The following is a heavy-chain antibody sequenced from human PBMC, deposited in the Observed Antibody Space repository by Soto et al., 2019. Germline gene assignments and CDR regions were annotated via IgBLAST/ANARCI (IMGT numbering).Heavy chain of an antibody. J-gene: IGHJ6*02. CDR2: IIPIFRTA. V-gene: IGHV1-69*12. CDR1: GGTFSTYT. CDR3: ARRYCISTSCHYYGMDV. Sequence: QVQLVQSGAEVKKPGSSVKVSCKASGGTFSTYTVSWVRQAPGQGLEWMGGIIPIFRTANYAQKFQGRVTVTADXSXSXXYMELSSLRSEDRAVYYCARRYCISTSCHYYGMDVWGQGTTVTVSS. D-gene: IGHD2-2*01.